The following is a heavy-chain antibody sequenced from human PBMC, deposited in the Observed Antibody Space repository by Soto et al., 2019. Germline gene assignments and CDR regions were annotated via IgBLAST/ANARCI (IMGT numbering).Heavy chain of an antibody. CDR2: ISGSGGST. Sequence: GGSLRLSCAASGFTFSSYAMSWVRQAPGKGLEWVSAISGSGGSTYYADSVKGRFTISRDNSNNTLYLQMNSLRVEDTATYYCAKDSRLPGFGLLIHAFDIWGHGIMVTVAS. CDR3: AKDSRLPGFGLLIHAFDI. CDR1: GFTFSSYA. V-gene: IGHV3-23*01. D-gene: IGHD3-3*01. J-gene: IGHJ3*02.